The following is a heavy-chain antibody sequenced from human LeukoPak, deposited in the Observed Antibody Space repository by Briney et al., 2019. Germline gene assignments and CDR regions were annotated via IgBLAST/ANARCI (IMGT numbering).Heavy chain of an antibody. Sequence: GASVKVSCKASGYTFTSYYMHWVRQAPGQGLEWMGIINPSGGSTSCAQKFQGRVTMTRDTSTSTVYMELSSLRSEDTAVYYCARDLVGATEDYWGQGTLVTVSS. J-gene: IGHJ4*02. V-gene: IGHV1-46*01. CDR2: INPSGGST. CDR1: GYTFTSYY. CDR3: ARDLVGATEDY. D-gene: IGHD1-26*01.